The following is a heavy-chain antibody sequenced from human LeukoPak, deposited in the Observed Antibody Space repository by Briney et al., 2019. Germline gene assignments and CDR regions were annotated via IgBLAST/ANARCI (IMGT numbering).Heavy chain of an antibody. Sequence: GGSLRLSCAASGFTFSSYAMSWVRQAPGKGLEWVSAVSGSGGSTYYADSVKGRFTISRDNSKNTLYLQMNSLRAEDTAVYYCARRGYYYDSSGYYYFDYWGQGTLVTVSS. V-gene: IGHV3-23*01. CDR1: GFTFSSYA. CDR3: ARRGYYYDSSGYYYFDY. D-gene: IGHD3-22*01. J-gene: IGHJ4*02. CDR2: VSGSGGST.